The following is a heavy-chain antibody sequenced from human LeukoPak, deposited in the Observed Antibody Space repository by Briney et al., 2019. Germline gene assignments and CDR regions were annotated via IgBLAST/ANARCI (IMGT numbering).Heavy chain of an antibody. CDR1: GYTFTSYG. J-gene: IGHJ4*02. Sequence: ASVKVSCKASGYTFTSYGISWVRQAPGQGLEWTGWISAYNGNTNYAQKLQGRVTMTTDTSTSTAYMELRSLRSDDTAVYYCARLSVTDYVWGSWGQGTLVTVSS. D-gene: IGHD3-16*01. V-gene: IGHV1-18*01. CDR3: ARLSVTDYVWGS. CDR2: ISAYNGNT.